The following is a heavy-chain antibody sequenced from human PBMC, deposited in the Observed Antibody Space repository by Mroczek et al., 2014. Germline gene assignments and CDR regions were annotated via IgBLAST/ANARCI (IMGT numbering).Heavy chain of an antibody. CDR1: GGSFSGYY. D-gene: IGHD2-2*01. CDR3: ARGPSYAIYYYYGMDV. Sequence: QVQLQQWGAGLLKPSETLSLTCAVYGGSFSGYYWSWIRQPPGKGLEWIGEINHSGSTNYNPSLKSRVTISVDTSKNQFSLKLSSVTAADTAVYYCARGPSYAIYYYYGMDVWGQGTTVTVSS. V-gene: IGHV4-34*01. CDR2: INHSGST. J-gene: IGHJ6*02.